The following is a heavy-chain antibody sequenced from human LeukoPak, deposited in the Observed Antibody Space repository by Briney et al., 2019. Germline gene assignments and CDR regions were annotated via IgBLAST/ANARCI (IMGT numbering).Heavy chain of an antibody. CDR2: IYTSGST. CDR3: ARDSAVVHSSSGWFGP. Sequence: SETLSLTCTVSGGSISSGSYYWSWIRQPAGKGLEWIGRIYTSGSTNYSPSLKSRVTMSVDTSKNQFSLKLSSVTAADTAAYYCARDSAVVHSSSGWFGPWGQGTLVTVSS. D-gene: IGHD6-6*01. J-gene: IGHJ5*02. CDR1: GGSISSGSYY. V-gene: IGHV4-61*02.